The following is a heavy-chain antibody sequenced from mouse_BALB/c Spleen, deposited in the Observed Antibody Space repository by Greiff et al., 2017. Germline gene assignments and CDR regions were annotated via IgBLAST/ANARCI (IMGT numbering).Heavy chain of an antibody. CDR3: ARQLGLQEFAY. V-gene: IGHV3-2*02. Sequence: EVKVEESGPGLVKPSQSLSLTCTVTGYSITSDYAWNWIRQFPGNKLEWMGYISYSGSTSYNPSLKSRISITRDTSKNQFFLQLNSVTTEDTATYYCARQLGLQEFAYWGQGTLVTVSA. D-gene: IGHD3-1*01. CDR2: ISYSGST. CDR1: GYSITSDYA. J-gene: IGHJ3*01.